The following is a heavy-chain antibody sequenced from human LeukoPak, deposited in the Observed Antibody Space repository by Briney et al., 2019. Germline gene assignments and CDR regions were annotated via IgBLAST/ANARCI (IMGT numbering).Heavy chain of an antibody. CDR2: ISGSVGST. V-gene: IGHV3-23*01. D-gene: IGHD4-23*01. CDR1: GFTFSSYA. Sequence: GGSLRLSCAASGFTFSSYAISWVRQAPGKGLDWVSAISGSVGSTYYADSVKGRFTISRDNSKNTLYLQMNSLRAEDTAAYYCARDGALGGNPFDYWGQGTLVTVSS. CDR3: ARDGALGGNPFDY. J-gene: IGHJ4*02.